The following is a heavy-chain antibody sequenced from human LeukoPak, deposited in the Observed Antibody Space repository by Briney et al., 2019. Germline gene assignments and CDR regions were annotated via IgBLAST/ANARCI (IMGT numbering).Heavy chain of an antibody. Sequence: SETLSLTCAVSGGSISRGGYSWNWIRQPPGKGLEWLGYIYPSGSTYYNPSLKSRVAISVDRSNSQFSLKLSSVTAADTAVYYCVRLGYCSGGSCSHWFDPWGQGTLVTVSS. D-gene: IGHD2-15*01. CDR1: GGSISRGGYS. J-gene: IGHJ5*02. CDR2: IYPSGST. CDR3: VRLGYCSGGSCSHWFDP. V-gene: IGHV4-30-2*01.